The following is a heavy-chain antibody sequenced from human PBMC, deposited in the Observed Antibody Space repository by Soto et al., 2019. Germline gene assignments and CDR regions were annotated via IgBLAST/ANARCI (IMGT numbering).Heavy chain of an antibody. CDR2: IIPIFGTA. Sequence: QVQLVQSGAEVKKPGSSVKVSCKASGGTFSSYAISWVRQAPGQGLEWMGGIIPIFGTANYAQKFQGRVTITADESTSTAYMELSSLRYEDTAVYYCAGSYCGGDCFFRAGYFQHWGQGTLVTVSS. V-gene: IGHV1-69*12. D-gene: IGHD2-21*02. J-gene: IGHJ1*01. CDR3: AGSYCGGDCFFRAGYFQH. CDR1: GGTFSSYA.